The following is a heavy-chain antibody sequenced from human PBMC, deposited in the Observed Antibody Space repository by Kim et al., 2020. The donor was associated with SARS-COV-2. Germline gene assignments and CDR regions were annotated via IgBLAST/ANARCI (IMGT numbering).Heavy chain of an antibody. D-gene: IGHD2-21*01. V-gene: IGHV4-61*08. J-gene: IGHJ6*02. Sequence: SETLSLTCSVSGDSVSNGDYFWSWIRQSPAKGLEWIGYIFYTGSTNYSPSFKSRVTISVDTSKNQVSLNLKSVTAADAAEYYCARGYCGDCARGSLATVTCPPGHYYGFDVWGQGTTVTVSS. CDR1: GDSVSNGDYF. CDR2: IFYTGST. CDR3: ARGYCGDCARGSLATVTCPPGHYYGFDV.